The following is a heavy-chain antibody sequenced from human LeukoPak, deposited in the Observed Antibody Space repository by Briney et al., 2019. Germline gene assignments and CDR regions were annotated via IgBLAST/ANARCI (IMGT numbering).Heavy chain of an antibody. CDR3: ARVGEIVVVTVQFDS. D-gene: IGHD2-21*02. CDR1: GFTFSSYA. Sequence: GGSLRLSCAASGFTFSSYAMHWVRQAPGKGLERVAVISYDGSNKFYADSVKGRFTISRDNSKDTLYLHMNSLRAEDTAVYYCARVGEIVVVTVQFDSWGQGTLVTVSS. J-gene: IGHJ4*02. CDR2: ISYDGSNK. V-gene: IGHV3-30-3*01.